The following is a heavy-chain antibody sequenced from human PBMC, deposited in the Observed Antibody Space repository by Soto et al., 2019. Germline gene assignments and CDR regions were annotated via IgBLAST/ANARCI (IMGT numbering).Heavy chain of an antibody. D-gene: IGHD6-6*01. CDR1: GFTFTSSA. CDR3: AALPLTARSYAFDI. Sequence: SVKVSCKASGFTFTSSAMQWVRQARGQRLEWIGWIVVGSGNTNYAQKFQERVTITRDMSTSTAYMELSSLRSEDTAVYYCAALPLTARSYAFDIWGQGTMVTVSS. CDR2: IVVGSGNT. J-gene: IGHJ3*02. V-gene: IGHV1-58*02.